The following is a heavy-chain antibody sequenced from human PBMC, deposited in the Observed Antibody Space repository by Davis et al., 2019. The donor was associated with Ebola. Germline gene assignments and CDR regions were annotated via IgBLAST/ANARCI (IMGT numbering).Heavy chain of an antibody. CDR1: GFSFSSYA. V-gene: IGHV3-23*01. CDR2: ISIIGGST. D-gene: IGHD3-9*01. Sequence: GGSLRLSCAASGFSFSSYAMSWVRQAPGKGLEWVSGISIIGGSTEYADSVKGRFTISRDNSKNTVDLQMNSLRAEDTAVYYCARLDEDDYLTGPDYWGQGTLVTVSS. J-gene: IGHJ4*02. CDR3: ARLDEDDYLTGPDY.